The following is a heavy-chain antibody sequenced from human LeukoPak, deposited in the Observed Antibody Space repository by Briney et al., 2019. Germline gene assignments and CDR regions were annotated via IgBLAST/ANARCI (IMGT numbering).Heavy chain of an antibody. CDR1: GYTFTGYY. Sequence: RASVKVSCKASGYTFTGYYMHWVRQAPGQGLEWMGWINPNSGGTNYAQKFQGRVTMTRDTSISTAYMELSRLRSDDTAVYYCAREATVLRYFDWLSRFDPWGQGTLVTVSS. D-gene: IGHD3-9*01. CDR2: INPNSGGT. V-gene: IGHV1-2*02. CDR3: AREATVLRYFDWLSRFDP. J-gene: IGHJ5*02.